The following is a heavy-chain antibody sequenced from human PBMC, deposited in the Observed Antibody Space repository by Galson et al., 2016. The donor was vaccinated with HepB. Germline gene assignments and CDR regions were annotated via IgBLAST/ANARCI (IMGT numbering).Heavy chain of an antibody. V-gene: IGHV1-18*04. J-gene: IGHJ4*02. CDR2: ISANSGTT. CDR3: ARDVQFRFDD. D-gene: IGHD4-11*01. Sequence: SVKVSCKASGYRFPTYGISWVRQAPGQGLEWLGWISANSGTTIYAQKFQDRVTMTRDTSASTVYMDLRSLRSDDTAVYYCARDVQFRFDDWGQGTLVTVSS. CDR1: GYRFPTYG.